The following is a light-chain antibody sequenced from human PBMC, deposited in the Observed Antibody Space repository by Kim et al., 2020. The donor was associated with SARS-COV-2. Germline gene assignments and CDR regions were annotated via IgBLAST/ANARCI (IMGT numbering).Light chain of an antibody. CDR3: QQTYISPFT. Sequence: DIQMTQSPSSLSASVGDRVTITCRTSQNINSHLNWYHQKPGRAPKLLIYAASTLQGGVPSRFSGGGSETDFTLTISSLQPEDFATYFCQQTYISPFTFGPGTKADIK. CDR2: AAS. CDR1: QNINSH. V-gene: IGKV1-39*01. J-gene: IGKJ3*01.